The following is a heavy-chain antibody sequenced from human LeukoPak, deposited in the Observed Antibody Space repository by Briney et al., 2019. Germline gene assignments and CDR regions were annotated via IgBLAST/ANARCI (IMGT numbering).Heavy chain of an antibody. Sequence: KPSETLSLTCAVYGGSFSGYYWSWIRQPPGKGLEWIGEINHSGSTNYNPSLKSRVTISVDTSKNQFSLKLSSVTAADTAVYYCASRAYGGNSDYWGQGTLVTVSS. D-gene: IGHD4-23*01. CDR1: GGSFSGYY. CDR3: ASRAYGGNSDY. V-gene: IGHV4-34*01. J-gene: IGHJ4*02. CDR2: INHSGST.